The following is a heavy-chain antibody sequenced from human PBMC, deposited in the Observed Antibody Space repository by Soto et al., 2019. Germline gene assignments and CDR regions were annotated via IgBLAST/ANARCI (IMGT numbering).Heavy chain of an antibody. CDR2: IIPIYGTS. Sequence: QVQLVQSGAELKKPGSSVKVSCKASGGTFGKFAISWVRQAPGQGPEWVAGIIPIYGTSNYADDFRGRIALTADESTATAYLELSSLRSEDSAIYYCATGSRDSYNYWYFDLWGRGTLVTVSS. CDR3: ATGSRDSYNYWYFDL. V-gene: IGHV1-69*01. J-gene: IGHJ2*01. CDR1: GGTFGKFA. D-gene: IGHD5-18*01.